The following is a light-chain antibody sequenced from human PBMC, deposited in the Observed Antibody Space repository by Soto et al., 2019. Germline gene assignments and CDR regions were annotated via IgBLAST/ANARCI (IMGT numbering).Light chain of an antibody. Sequence: DIQMTQSPSTLSASVGDRVTITCRASQSISSWLAWYQQKPGKAPKLLIYKASTLESGVPSRFSGSVSETQFTLTISSLQPDDFATYYCQQHSNYPLTFGGGTKVEIK. CDR1: QSISSW. J-gene: IGKJ4*01. CDR2: KAS. CDR3: QQHSNYPLT. V-gene: IGKV1-5*03.